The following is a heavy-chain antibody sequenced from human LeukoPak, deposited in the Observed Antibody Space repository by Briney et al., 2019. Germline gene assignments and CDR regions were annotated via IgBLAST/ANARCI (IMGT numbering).Heavy chain of an antibody. V-gene: IGHV3-30*02. CDR3: ARDGSRGNLVTAPDF. CDR1: GFTFSSYG. CDR2: IRYDGSNN. D-gene: IGHD2-21*02. J-gene: IGHJ4*02. Sequence: GGSLRLSCAASGFTFSSYGIHWVRQAPGKGLEWVAFIRYDGSNNYYADSVKGRFTISRDNSKNTLYLQMNSLRAVDTAVYYCARDGSRGNLVTAPDFWGQGTLVTVSS.